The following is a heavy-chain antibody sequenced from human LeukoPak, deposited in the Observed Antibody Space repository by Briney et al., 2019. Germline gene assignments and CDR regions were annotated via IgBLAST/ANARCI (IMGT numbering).Heavy chain of an antibody. CDR1: GFTFSSYA. Sequence: GGSLRLSCAASGFTFSSYAMSWVRQAPGKGLEWVSAISGSGGSTYYADSVKGRVTISRDNSKNTLYLQMNSLRDEDTAVYYCAKDHVLRYFDWLLHLYFDYWGQGTLVTVSS. J-gene: IGHJ4*02. CDR3: AKDHVLRYFDWLLHLYFDY. CDR2: ISGSGGST. V-gene: IGHV3-23*01. D-gene: IGHD3-9*01.